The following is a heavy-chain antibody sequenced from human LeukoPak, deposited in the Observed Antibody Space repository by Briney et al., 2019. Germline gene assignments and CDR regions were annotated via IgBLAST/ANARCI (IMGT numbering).Heavy chain of an antibody. J-gene: IGHJ4*02. CDR1: GGSISSYY. CDR3: ARDALDCSGGSCYHTEYFDY. CDR2: IYYSGST. V-gene: IGHV4-59*01. D-gene: IGHD2-15*01. Sequence: PSETLSLTCTVSGGSISSYYWSWIRQPPGKGLEWIGYIYYSGSTNYNPSLKSRVTISVDTSKNQFSLKLSSVTAADTAVYYCARDALDCSGGSCYHTEYFDYWAREPWSPSPQ.